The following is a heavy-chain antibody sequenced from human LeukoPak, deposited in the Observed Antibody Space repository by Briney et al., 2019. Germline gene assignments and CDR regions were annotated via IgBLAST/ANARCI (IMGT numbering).Heavy chain of an antibody. J-gene: IGHJ3*02. CDR3: TRGLVVLSATSWAFDI. CDR2: INPNSGNT. D-gene: IGHD2-15*01. CDR1: GYTFTSYD. Sequence: GASVTVSCKASGYTFTSYDINWVRQATGQGLEWMGWINPNSGNTGYAQKFQARVSMTRNTSISTAYMELSSLRSEDTAVYYCTRGLVVLSATSWAFDIWGHGTMVTVSS. V-gene: IGHV1-8*01.